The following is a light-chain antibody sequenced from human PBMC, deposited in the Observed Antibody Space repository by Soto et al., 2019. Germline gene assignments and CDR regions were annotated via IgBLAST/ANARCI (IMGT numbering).Light chain of an antibody. CDR2: DAS. V-gene: IGKV3-11*01. Sequence: EIVLTQSPATLSLSPGERATLSCRASKSVSNYLAWYQQKPGQAPRLLIYDASNSATGIPARFSGSGSWTDFTLSIRSLEPEDFAVDYCQQRSNWPPSTFGQGTRLEIK. CDR3: QQRSNWPPST. CDR1: KSVSNY. J-gene: IGKJ5*01.